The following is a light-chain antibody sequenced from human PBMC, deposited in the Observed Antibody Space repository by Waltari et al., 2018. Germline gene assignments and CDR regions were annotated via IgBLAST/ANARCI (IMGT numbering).Light chain of an antibody. CDR1: QDISNY. J-gene: IGKJ4*01. CDR2: DAS. CDR3: QQYDNLLHLT. Sequence: DIQITQSPSSLSASVGDRVTITCQASQDISNYLNWYQQKPGKAPKLLTYDASNLETGVPSRFSGSGSGTDFTFTISSLQPEDIATYYCQQYDNLLHLTFGGGTKVEIK. V-gene: IGKV1-33*01.